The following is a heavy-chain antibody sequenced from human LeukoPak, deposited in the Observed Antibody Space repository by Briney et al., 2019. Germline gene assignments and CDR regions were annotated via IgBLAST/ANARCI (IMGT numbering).Heavy chain of an antibody. CDR1: GFTFSSYE. CDR3: AKDSSGGRNFDY. Sequence: GGSLRLSCAASGFTFSSYEMNWVRQAPGKGLEWVSYISSSGSTIYYADSVKGRFSISRDNAKNSLYLQMNSLRAEDTAVYYCAKDSSGGRNFDYWGQGTLVTVSS. J-gene: IGHJ4*02. V-gene: IGHV3-48*03. D-gene: IGHD2-15*01. CDR2: ISSSGSTI.